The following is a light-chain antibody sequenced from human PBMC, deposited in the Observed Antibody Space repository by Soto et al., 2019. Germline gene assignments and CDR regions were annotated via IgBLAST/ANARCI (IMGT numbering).Light chain of an antibody. Sequence: DIQMTQSPSTLSGTVGDRVTITCRASQTISSWLAWYQQKPGKAPKLLIYKASTLKSGVPSRFSGSGSRTEFTLTISSLQPDDFATYYCQQYNSYSWTFGQGNQVDIK. CDR3: QQYNSYSWT. V-gene: IGKV1-5*03. CDR2: KAS. CDR1: QTISSW. J-gene: IGKJ1*01.